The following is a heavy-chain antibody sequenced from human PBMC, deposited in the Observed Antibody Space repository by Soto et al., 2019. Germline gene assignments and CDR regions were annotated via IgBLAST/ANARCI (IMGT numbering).Heavy chain of an antibody. Sequence: QVQLVQSGAEVKKPGASVKVSCKASGYTFTSYYMHWVRQAPGQGLEWMGMINPSGGSTNYAQRFQVRVTMTRYMSTSTVYMELTSLRSEDTAVYYCARGTGRNLYYFDYWGQGTLVTVSS. CDR2: INPSGGST. J-gene: IGHJ4*02. V-gene: IGHV1-46*01. CDR3: ARGTGRNLYYFDY. CDR1: GYTFTSYY.